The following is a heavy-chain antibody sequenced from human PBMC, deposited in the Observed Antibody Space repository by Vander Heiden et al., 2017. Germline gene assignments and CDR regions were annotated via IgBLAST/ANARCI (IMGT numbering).Heavy chain of an antibody. Sequence: QLQLQESGPGLVKPSETLSLTCTVSGGFISSSGYYWGWIRQPPGKGLEWIGSRYYSGTTYYNPSLKSRVTISVDTSTNQFSLKLSSVTDADTAVYYCARGAGSYSSNLDYWGQGTLVTVSS. J-gene: IGHJ4*02. CDR1: GGFISSSGYY. CDR2: RYYSGTT. CDR3: ARGAGSYSSNLDY. D-gene: IGHD1-26*01. V-gene: IGHV4-39*01.